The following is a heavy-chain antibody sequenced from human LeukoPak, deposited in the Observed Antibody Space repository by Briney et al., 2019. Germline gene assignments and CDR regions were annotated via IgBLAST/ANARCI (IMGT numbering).Heavy chain of an antibody. CDR1: GFIFSSYW. CDR3: AREGSSGWYAGY. D-gene: IGHD6-19*01. J-gene: IGHJ4*02. V-gene: IGHV3-74*01. Sequence: GGSLRLSCAASGFIFSSYWMHWVRLAPGEGLVWVSRISNDGSSTSYADSVKGRFTTSRDNAKNTLYLQMNSLRAEDTAVYYCAREGSSGWYAGYWGQGTLVTVSS. CDR2: ISNDGSST.